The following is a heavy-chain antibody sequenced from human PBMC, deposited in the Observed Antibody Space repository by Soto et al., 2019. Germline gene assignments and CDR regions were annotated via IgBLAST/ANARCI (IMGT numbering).Heavy chain of an antibody. CDR3: AKEVGSTFCGRLDY. CDR2: ISGSVSNT. Sequence: EVKLLESGGGLVQPGGSLRLSCAASGFTFSAHSLSWVRQAPGKGLEWVSGISGSVSNTYDADSVKGRFTTARDSSVNTMYLQMNSLIAEDTALYYCAKEVGSTFCGRLDYWGQGALVTVSS. V-gene: IGHV3-23*01. J-gene: IGHJ4*02. D-gene: IGHD1-26*01. CDR1: GFTFSAHS.